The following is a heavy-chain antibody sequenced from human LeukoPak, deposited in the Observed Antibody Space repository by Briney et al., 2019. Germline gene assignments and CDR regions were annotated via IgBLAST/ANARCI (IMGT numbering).Heavy chain of an antibody. CDR3: ARGRKYNWNDDRGNWFDP. D-gene: IGHD1-1*01. V-gene: IGHV4-39*01. CDR1: GASISSTSYY. Sequence: KPSETLSLTCTVSGASISSTSYYWGWIRQPPGKGLEWIASIYYSGSTYYNPSLKSRVTISVDTSKNQFSLKLSSVTAADTAVYYCARGRKYNWNDDRGNWFDPWGQGTLVTVSS. CDR2: IYYSGST. J-gene: IGHJ5*02.